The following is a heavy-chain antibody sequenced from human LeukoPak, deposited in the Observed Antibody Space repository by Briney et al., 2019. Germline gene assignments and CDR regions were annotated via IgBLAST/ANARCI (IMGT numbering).Heavy chain of an antibody. Sequence: EASVKVSCKASGYTFTSYGISWVRQAPGQGLEWMGWISAYNGNTNYAQKLQGRVTMTTDTSTSTAYMELRSLRSDDTAVYYCARDGPRYCSSTSCRPSNWFDPWGQGTLVTVSS. CDR1: GYTFTSYG. V-gene: IGHV1-18*01. CDR2: ISAYNGNT. D-gene: IGHD2-2*01. CDR3: ARDGPRYCSSTSCRPSNWFDP. J-gene: IGHJ5*02.